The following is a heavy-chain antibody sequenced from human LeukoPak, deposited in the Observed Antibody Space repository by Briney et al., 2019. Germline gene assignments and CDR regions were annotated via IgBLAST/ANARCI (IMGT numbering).Heavy chain of an antibody. CDR3: ARVYCSSTSCPENWFDP. CDR2: IYPGDSDT. J-gene: IGHJ5*02. Sequence: KRGASLKISCKGSGYSFTSYWIGWVRQLPGKGLEWMGIIYPGDSDTRYSPSFQGQVTISADKSISTAYLQWSSLKASDTAMYYCARVYCSSTSCPENWFDPWGQGTLVTVSS. D-gene: IGHD2-2*01. CDR1: GYSFTSYW. V-gene: IGHV5-51*01.